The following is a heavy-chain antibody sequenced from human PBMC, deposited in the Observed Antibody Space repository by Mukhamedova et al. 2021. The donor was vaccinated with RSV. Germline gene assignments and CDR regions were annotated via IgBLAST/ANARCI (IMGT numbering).Heavy chain of an antibody. CDR3: ARDGRRHSHDAFDI. V-gene: IGHV4-59*01. D-gene: IGHD5-18*01. CDR2: YSGST. Sequence: YSGSTNYNPSLKSRVTISVDTSKNQFSLKLSSVTAADTAVYYCARDGRRHSHDAFDIWGQGTMVTVSS. J-gene: IGHJ3*02.